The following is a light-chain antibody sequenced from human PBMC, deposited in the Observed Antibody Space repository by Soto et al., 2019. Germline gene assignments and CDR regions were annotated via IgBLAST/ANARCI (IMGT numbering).Light chain of an antibody. V-gene: IGKV1-16*01. J-gene: IGKJ1*01. CDR3: QQYNSYRA. CDR2: ASS. CDR1: QSISKY. Sequence: DIQMTQSSFSLSASVGDRVTITCRASQSISKYLIWYQLKPGKAPKLLIYASSSLQSGVPSRFSGSGSGTEFTLTISSLQPDDSATYYCQQYNSYRAFGQGTKVDIK.